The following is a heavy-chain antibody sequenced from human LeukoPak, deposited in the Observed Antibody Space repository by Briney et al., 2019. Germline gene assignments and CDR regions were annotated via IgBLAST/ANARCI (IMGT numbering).Heavy chain of an antibody. V-gene: IGHV3-48*04. CDR2: ISSSSSTI. J-gene: IGHJ4*02. CDR1: GFTFSSYS. CDR3: ARDTSDYLMYYYDSSVTDFDY. D-gene: IGHD3-22*01. Sequence: GGSLRLSCAASGFTFSSYSMNWVRQAPGKGLEWVSYISSSSSTIYYADSVKGRFTISRDNAKNSLYLQMNSLRAEDTAVYYCARDTSDYLMYYYDSSVTDFDYWGQGTLVTVSS.